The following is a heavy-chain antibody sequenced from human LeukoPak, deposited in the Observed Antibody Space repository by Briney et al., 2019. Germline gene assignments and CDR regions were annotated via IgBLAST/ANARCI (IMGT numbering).Heavy chain of an antibody. D-gene: IGHD3-9*01. CDR1: GYSISSSAYH. J-gene: IGHJ4*02. Sequence: SETLSLTCTVSGYSISSSAYHWGWIRQPPGKGLEWVGSKYYSGSTYYNLSLKSRVTISVDTSKNQFSLKLSSVTAADTAVYYCARGLRYFDWLSEGEYFDYWGQGTLVTVSS. CDR2: KYYSGST. V-gene: IGHV4-39*01. CDR3: ARGLRYFDWLSEGEYFDY.